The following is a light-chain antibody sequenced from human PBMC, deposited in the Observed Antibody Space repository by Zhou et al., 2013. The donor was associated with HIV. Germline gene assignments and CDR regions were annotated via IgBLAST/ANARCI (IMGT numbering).Light chain of an antibody. CDR3: QQYDGYPWT. CDR1: QGISKW. CDR2: GAS. V-gene: IGKV1D-16*01. Sequence: DIQMTQSPSSVSASVGDRITITCRASQGISKWLAWYQQKPGKAPKLLIYGASSLQSRGPDSRFSGSGYGTRIYFSPSAACSLMILSTYYCQQYDGYPWTFGQGPKVDIK. J-gene: IGKJ1*01.